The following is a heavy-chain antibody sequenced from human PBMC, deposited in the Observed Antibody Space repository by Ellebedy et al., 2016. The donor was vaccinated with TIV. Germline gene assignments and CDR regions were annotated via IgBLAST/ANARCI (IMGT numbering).Heavy chain of an antibody. CDR2: IKEDGSYM. CDR3: ARDEGVYVNYRFDY. Sequence: PGGSLRLSCAASGFTFSDYSMSWIRQAPGKGLEWVGNIKEDGSYMYYVDSVKCRFTISRDNAKNSLYLQMDSLRAEDTAVYYCARDEGVYVNYRFDYWGRGTLVTVSS. CDR1: GFTFSDYS. D-gene: IGHD2-8*01. J-gene: IGHJ4*02. V-gene: IGHV3-7*01.